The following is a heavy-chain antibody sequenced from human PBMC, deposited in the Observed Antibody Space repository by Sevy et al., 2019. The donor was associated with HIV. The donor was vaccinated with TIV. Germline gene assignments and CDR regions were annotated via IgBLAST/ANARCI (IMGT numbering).Heavy chain of an antibody. J-gene: IGHJ4*02. CDR2: ISGSGGST. CDR1: GFTFSSYA. Sequence: GESLKISCAASGFTFSSYAMSWVRQAPGKGLEWVSAISGSGGSTYYADSVKGRFTIFRDNSKNTLYLQMNSLRAEDTAVYYCAKEGEYDILTGYYWDYWGQGTLVTVSS. CDR3: AKEGEYDILTGYYWDY. D-gene: IGHD3-9*01. V-gene: IGHV3-23*01.